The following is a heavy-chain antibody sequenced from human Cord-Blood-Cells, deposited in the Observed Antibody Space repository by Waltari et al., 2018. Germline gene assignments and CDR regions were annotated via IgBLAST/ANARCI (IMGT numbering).Heavy chain of an antibody. Sequence: QVQLVESGGGVVQPGRSLRLSCAASGFTFSSFAMPWVPQAPGKGLEWVAVISYDGSNKYYADSVKGRFTISRDNSKNTLYLQMNSLRAEDTAVYYCARSYDSSGYYFDYWGQGTLVTVSS. CDR1: GFTFSSFA. J-gene: IGHJ4*02. CDR2: ISYDGSNK. CDR3: ARSYDSSGYYFDY. D-gene: IGHD3-22*01. V-gene: IGHV3-30-3*01.